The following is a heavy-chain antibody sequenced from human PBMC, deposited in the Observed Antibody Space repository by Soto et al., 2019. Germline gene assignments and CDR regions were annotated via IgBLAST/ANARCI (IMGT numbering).Heavy chain of an antibody. CDR2: IKQDGSEK. J-gene: IGHJ6*02. D-gene: IGHD2-15*01. CDR3: ARDRDGNPPYYYYGMDV. V-gene: IGHV3-7*03. CDR1: GFTFSSYW. Sequence: GGSLRLSCAASGFTFSSYWMSWVRQAPGKGLEWVANIKQDGSEKYYVDSVKGRFTISRDNAKNSLYLQMNSLRAEDTAVYYCARDRDGNPPYYYYGMDVWGQGTTVTVSS.